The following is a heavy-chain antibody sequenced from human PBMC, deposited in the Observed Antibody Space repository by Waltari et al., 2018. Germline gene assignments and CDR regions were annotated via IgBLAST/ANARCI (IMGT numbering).Heavy chain of an antibody. CDR1: GGSFSGYY. CDR2: INHSGSN. D-gene: IGHD6-19*01. CDR3: ARGSSGWFAYFQH. Sequence: QVQLQQWGAGLLKPSETLSLTCAVYGGSFSGYYWSWIRQPPGKGLEWIGEINHSGSNNYNPSLKRRGTISVDTSKNQFSLKRSSVTAADTAVYYCARGSSGWFAYFQHWGQGTLVTVSS. V-gene: IGHV4-34*01. J-gene: IGHJ1*01.